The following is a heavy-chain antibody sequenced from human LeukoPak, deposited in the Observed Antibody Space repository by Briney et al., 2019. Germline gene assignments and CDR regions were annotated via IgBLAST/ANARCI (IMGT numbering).Heavy chain of an antibody. Sequence: GRSLRLSCAASGFIFSRYAMHWVRQAPGKGLEWVAVMSHDGTVKYNADSVKGRFTVSRDNSKNTLYLQMNTLSVEDTAVYYLAKTPMIDSYWLDPWGQGTLVTVSS. D-gene: IGHD3-16*01. J-gene: IGHJ5*02. CDR3: AKTPMIDSYWLDP. CDR2: MSHDGTVK. CDR1: GFIFSRYA. V-gene: IGHV3-30-3*02.